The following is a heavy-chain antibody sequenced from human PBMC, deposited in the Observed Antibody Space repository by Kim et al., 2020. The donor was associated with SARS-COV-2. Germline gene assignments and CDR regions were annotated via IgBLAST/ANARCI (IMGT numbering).Heavy chain of an antibody. J-gene: IGHJ6*03. Sequence: ADAVRSRFSISRDNTKNSLYLQMNSLRPEDTGIYFCAKDIQVGLPLCYMGVWGKGTTVTVSS. CDR3: AKDIQVGLPLCYMGV. D-gene: IGHD1-26*01. V-gene: IGHV3-9*01.